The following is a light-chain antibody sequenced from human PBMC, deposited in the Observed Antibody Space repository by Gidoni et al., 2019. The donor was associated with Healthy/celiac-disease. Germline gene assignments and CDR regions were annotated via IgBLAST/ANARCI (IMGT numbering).Light chain of an antibody. J-gene: IGKJ2*01. CDR3: QQYNSYST. CDR1: QSISSW. Sequence: DIQMTQSPSTLSASVGDRVTITCRASQSISSWLAWYQQKPGKAPKLLIYDASSLESGVPSRFSDSGSGTEFTLTISSLQPDDFATYYCQQYNSYSTFGQGTKLEIK. CDR2: DAS. V-gene: IGKV1-5*01.